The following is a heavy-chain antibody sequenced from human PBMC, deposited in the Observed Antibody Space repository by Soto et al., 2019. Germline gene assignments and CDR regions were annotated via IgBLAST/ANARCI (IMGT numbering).Heavy chain of an antibody. CDR1: GYTFTSYA. D-gene: IGHD3-10*01. J-gene: IGHJ4*02. Sequence: QVQLVQSGAEVKKPGASVKVSCKASGYTFTSYAMLWVRQAPGQRLEWMGWINAGNGNRKYSQKFQGRVTITRDTSASTAYMELSSLRSEDTAVYYCARDSAPSDYWGQGTLVTVSS. CDR2: INAGNGNR. CDR3: ARDSAPSDY. V-gene: IGHV1-3*01.